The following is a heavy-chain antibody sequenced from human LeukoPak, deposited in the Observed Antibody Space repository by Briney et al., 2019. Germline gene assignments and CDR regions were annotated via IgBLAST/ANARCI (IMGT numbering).Heavy chain of an antibody. CDR3: AKGGRGSGSYSLNYFDY. V-gene: IGHV3-23*01. J-gene: IGHJ4*02. D-gene: IGHD3-10*01. CDR2: ISGSGGST. Sequence: GGSLRLSCAASGFTLSSYGMSWVRQAPGKRLEWVSAISGSGGSTYYADSVKGRFTISRDNSKNTLYLQMNSLRAEDTAVYYCAKGGRGSGSYSLNYFDYWGQGTLVTVSS. CDR1: GFTLSSYG.